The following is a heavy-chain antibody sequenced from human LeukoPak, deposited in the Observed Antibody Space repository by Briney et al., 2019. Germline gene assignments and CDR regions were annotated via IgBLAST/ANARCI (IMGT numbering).Heavy chain of an antibody. V-gene: IGHV3-23*01. J-gene: IGHJ6*03. D-gene: IGHD6-19*01. CDR1: GFTFSSFA. Sequence: PGGSLRLSCAASGFTFSSFAMGWVRQAPGKGLEWVSAISGSGDTYYAASVKGRFTISRDNSKNTLYLQMNSLRAEDTAVYYCAKELSSAPYYYYYMDVWGKGTTVTISS. CDR3: AKELSSAPYYYYYMDV. CDR2: ISGSGDT.